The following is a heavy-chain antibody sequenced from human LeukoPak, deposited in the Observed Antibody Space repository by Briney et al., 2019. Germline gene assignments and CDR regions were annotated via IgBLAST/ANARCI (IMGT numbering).Heavy chain of an antibody. CDR3: AREILGRRLNVFDI. CDR2: ISSSSSYI. Sequence: PGRSLRLSCAASGFALSSYSMNWVRQAPGNGLEWVSSISSSSSYIYYADSVKGRFTISRDNAKNALYLHMNSLRAEDTAVYYCAREILGRRLNVFDIWGQGTMVTVSS. CDR1: GFALSSYS. J-gene: IGHJ3*02. D-gene: IGHD1-1*01. V-gene: IGHV3-21*01.